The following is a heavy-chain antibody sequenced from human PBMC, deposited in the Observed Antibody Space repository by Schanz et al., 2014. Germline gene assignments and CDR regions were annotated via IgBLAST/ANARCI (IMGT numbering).Heavy chain of an antibody. Sequence: QVQLVQSGAEVKKPGSSMKVSCKASGGTFSTYPINWFRQAPGQGLEWMGRIIPIHGKVNYAQRCQDIVRITADKSTSTAYMDLSSLRSDDTAVYYGASGGGPDNVFDIWGQGTLLTVSS. CDR1: GGTFSTYP. CDR3: ASGGGPDNVFDI. J-gene: IGHJ3*02. CDR2: IIPIHGKV. D-gene: IGHD2-15*01. V-gene: IGHV1-69*02.